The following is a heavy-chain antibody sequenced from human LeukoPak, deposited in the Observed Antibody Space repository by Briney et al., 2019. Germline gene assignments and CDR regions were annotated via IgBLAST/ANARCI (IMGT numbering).Heavy chain of an antibody. CDR2: IHYSGST. CDR1: GGSIGSYY. Sequence: PSETLSLTCTVSGGSIGSYYWSWIRQPPGKGLEWVGYIHYSGSTNHNPSLKSRVTMSVDTSKNQFSLKLSSVTAADTAVYYCARGRRLRYFDWLPNYDAFDIWGQGTMVTVSS. CDR3: ARGRRLRYFDWLPNYDAFDI. V-gene: IGHV4-59*12. J-gene: IGHJ3*02. D-gene: IGHD3-9*01.